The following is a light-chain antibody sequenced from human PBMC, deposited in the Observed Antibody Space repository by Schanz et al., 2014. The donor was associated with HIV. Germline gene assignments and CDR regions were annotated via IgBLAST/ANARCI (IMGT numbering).Light chain of an antibody. Sequence: QSVLTQPPSASETPGQRVTISCSGSSSNVGSNAVNWYHHLPGAAPKLLIYSNNQRPSGVPDRFSGSKSGTSASLAISGLQSEDGGDYYCAAWDDSLNAVLFGGGTKLT. CDR2: SNN. CDR3: AAWDDSLNAVL. J-gene: IGLJ2*01. CDR1: SSNVGSNA. V-gene: IGLV1-44*01.